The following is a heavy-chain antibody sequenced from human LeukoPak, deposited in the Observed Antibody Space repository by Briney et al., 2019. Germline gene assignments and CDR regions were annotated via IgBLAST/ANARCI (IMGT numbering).Heavy chain of an antibody. Sequence: GGSLRLTCTASGFTFSDCYMSWIRQAPGKGLEWVSYITNRGTYTNYADSVKGRFTISRDNAKNSLFLQMNNLGAEDTAVYYCAVALSGSYVYYHTMDVWGQGTTVTVSS. CDR3: AVALSGSYVYYHTMDV. CDR1: GFTFSDCY. CDR2: ITNRGTYT. D-gene: IGHD3-10*01. V-gene: IGHV3-11*06. J-gene: IGHJ6*02.